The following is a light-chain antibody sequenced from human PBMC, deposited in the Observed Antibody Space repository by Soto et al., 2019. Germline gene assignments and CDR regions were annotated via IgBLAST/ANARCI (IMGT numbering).Light chain of an antibody. Sequence: DIPMTQSPSTLSASVGDRVTITCRASQSLLTWLAWYQQKSGQAPKLLIYDGSTLESGVPSRFSGSGSETEFSLTIRGLQPDDFATYYCLQYYNYWTFGQGTKVEL. CDR1: QSLLTW. CDR3: LQYYNYWT. V-gene: IGKV1-5*01. J-gene: IGKJ1*01. CDR2: DGS.